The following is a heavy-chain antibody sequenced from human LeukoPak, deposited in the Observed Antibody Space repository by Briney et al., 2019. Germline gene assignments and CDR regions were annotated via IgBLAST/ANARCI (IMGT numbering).Heavy chain of an antibody. Sequence: SETLSLTCTVSGGSISSGSYYWSWIRQPAGKGLEWIGRIYTSGSTNYNPSLKSRITISVGTSKNQFSLKLSSVTAADTALYYCARERGDLVVDYWGQGTLVTVSS. CDR3: ARERGDLVVDY. J-gene: IGHJ4*02. D-gene: IGHD2-15*01. V-gene: IGHV4-61*02. CDR2: IYTSGST. CDR1: GGSISSGSYY.